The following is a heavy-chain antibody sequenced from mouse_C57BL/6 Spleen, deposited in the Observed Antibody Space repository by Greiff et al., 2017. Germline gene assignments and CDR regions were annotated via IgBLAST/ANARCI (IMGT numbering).Heavy chain of an antibody. CDR1: GFTFSSYT. Sequence: DVHLVESGGGLVKPGGSLKLSCAASGFTFSSYTMSWVRQTPEKRLEWVATISGGGGNTYYPGSVKGRFTISRDNAKNTLYLQMSSLRSEDTALYYCARIYYDYWYFDVWGTGTTVTVSS. D-gene: IGHD2-4*01. J-gene: IGHJ1*03. CDR2: ISGGGGNT. CDR3: ARIYYDYWYFDV. V-gene: IGHV5-9*01.